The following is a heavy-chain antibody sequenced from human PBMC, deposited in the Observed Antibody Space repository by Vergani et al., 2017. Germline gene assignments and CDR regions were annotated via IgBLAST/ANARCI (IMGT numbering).Heavy chain of an antibody. CDR3: ARFLSQTRAITNWFDP. CDR2: IYYSGST. CDR1: GGSISSYY. V-gene: IGHV4-59*01. J-gene: IGHJ5*02. D-gene: IGHD3-3*01. Sequence: QVQLQESGPGLVKPSETLSLTCTVSGGSISSYYWSWIRQPPGKGLEWIGYIYYSGSTNYSPSLKSRVTISVDTSKNQFSLKLSSVTAADTAVYYCARFLSQTRAITNWFDPWGQGTLVTVSS.